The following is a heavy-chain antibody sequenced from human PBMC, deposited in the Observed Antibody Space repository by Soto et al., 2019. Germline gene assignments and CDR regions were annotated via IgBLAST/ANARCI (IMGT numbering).Heavy chain of an antibody. J-gene: IGHJ5*02. CDR2: IYYSGTS. D-gene: IGHD6-13*01. Sequence: QVHLQESGPGLVKPSQTLSLTCTVSGGSISSGDHYWTWIRQPPGKGLEWIGHIYYSGTSYYNPSLKCRVTISVDTSKNQFSLKLSSVTATDTAVYYCATYRRVFSLKFDPLGQGSLVTVSS. V-gene: IGHV4-30-4*01. CDR1: GGSISSGDHY. CDR3: ATYRRVFSLKFDP.